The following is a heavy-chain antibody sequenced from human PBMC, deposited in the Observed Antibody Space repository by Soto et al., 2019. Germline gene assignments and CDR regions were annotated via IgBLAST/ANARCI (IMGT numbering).Heavy chain of an antibody. CDR3: ARSYGDYSYYYYYYGMDV. CDR2: IKQDGSEK. D-gene: IGHD4-17*01. Sequence: EVQLVESGGGLVQPGGSLRLSCAASGFTFSSYWMSWVRQAPGKGLEWVANIKQDGSEKYYVDSVKGRFTISRDNAKNSLYLQMNSLRAEDTAVYYCARSYGDYSYYYYYYGMDVWGQGTTVTVSS. CDR1: GFTFSSYW. V-gene: IGHV3-7*01. J-gene: IGHJ6*02.